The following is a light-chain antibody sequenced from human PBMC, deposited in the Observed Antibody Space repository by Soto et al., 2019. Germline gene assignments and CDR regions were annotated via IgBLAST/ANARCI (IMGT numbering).Light chain of an antibody. CDR1: SSNIGSNS. J-gene: IGLJ3*02. CDR3: AAWDDSLNGVV. Sequence: QSVLTQPPSASGTPGQRVTISCSGSSSNIGSNSVNWFQQLPGTAPKLLIYRNSQRPSGVPARFSASKSGTSASLAISGLQSEDETDYYCAAWDDSLNGVVFGGGTKLTVL. CDR2: RNS. V-gene: IGLV1-44*01.